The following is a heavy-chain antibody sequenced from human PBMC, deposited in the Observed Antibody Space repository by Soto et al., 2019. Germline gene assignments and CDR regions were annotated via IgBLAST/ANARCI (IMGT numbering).Heavy chain of an antibody. J-gene: IGHJ6*03. V-gene: IGHV1-18*01. D-gene: IGHD2-8*01. CDR3: ARTEGYCTNGVCFPYYYYYYMDV. CDR2: ISAYNGNT. CDR1: GYTVTSYG. Sequence: ASVKVSCKASGYTVTSYGISWVRQAPGQGLEWMGWISAYNGNTNYAQKLQGRVTMTTDTSTRPAYMELRSLRSDDKAVYYCARTEGYCTNGVCFPYYYYYYMDVWGKGTTVTVSS.